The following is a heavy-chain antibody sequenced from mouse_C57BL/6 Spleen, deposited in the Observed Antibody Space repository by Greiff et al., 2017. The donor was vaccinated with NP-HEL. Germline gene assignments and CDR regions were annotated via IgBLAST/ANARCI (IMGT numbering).Heavy chain of an antibody. CDR3: ARLYSNRYAMDY. Sequence: QVQLQQPGAELVMPGASVKLSCKASGYTFTSYWMHWVKQRPGQGLEWIGEIDPSDSYTNYNQKFKGKSTLTVDKSSSTAYMQLSSLTSEDSAVYYCARLYSNRYAMDYWGQGTSVTVSS. D-gene: IGHD2-5*01. V-gene: IGHV1-69*01. J-gene: IGHJ4*01. CDR1: GYTFTSYW. CDR2: IDPSDSYT.